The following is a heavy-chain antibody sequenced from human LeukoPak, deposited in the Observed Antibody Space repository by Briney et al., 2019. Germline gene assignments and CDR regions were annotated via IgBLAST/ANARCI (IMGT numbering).Heavy chain of an antibody. CDR3: TTDEWERALVPFDY. CDR2: IKSKTDGGTT. CDR1: GFTFSNAW. D-gene: IGHD6-13*01. J-gene: IGHJ4*02. Sequence: GGSLRLSCAASGFTFSNAWMSWVRQAPGKGLEWVGRIKSKTDGGTTDYAAPVKGRFTISRDDSKNTLYLQMNSLKTEDTAVYYCTTDEWERALVPFDYWGQGTLVTVSS. V-gene: IGHV3-15*01.